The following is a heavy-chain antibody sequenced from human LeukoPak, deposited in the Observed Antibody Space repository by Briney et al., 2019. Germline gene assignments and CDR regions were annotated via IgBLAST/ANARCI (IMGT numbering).Heavy chain of an antibody. CDR2: IYPGDSNT. D-gene: IGHD5-24*01. CDR1: GYNFANYW. J-gene: IGHJ5*02. CDR3: ARSGRDASGWFDP. Sequence: GESLMISCKGSGYNFANYWIGWVRQMPGKGLEWMGIIYPGDSNTRYSPSFQGQVTISADKSISTAYLQWSSLKASDTAMYYCARSGRDASGWFDPWGQGTLVTVSS. V-gene: IGHV5-51*01.